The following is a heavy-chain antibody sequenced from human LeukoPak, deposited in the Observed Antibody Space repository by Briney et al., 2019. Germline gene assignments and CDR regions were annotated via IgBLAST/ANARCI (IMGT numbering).Heavy chain of an antibody. D-gene: IGHD6-13*01. CDR2: ISWNSGSI. CDR3: ARDWGGIAAKFDY. CDR1: GFTFDDYA. Sequence: PGRSLRLSCAASGFTFDDYAMHWVRQAPGKGLEWVSGISWNSGSIGYADSVKGRFTISRDNAKNSLYLQMNSLRAEDTAVYYCARDWGGIAAKFDYWGQGTLVTVSS. J-gene: IGHJ4*02. V-gene: IGHV3-9*01.